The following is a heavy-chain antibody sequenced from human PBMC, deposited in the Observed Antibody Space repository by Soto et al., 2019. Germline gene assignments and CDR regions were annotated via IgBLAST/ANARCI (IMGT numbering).Heavy chain of an antibody. J-gene: IGHJ6*03. V-gene: IGHV3-48*01. D-gene: IGHD5-12*01. Sequence: TGGSLRLSCAASGFTFSSCGMNWVRQAPGEGLEWVSYISSSSSTIYYADSVKGRFTISRDNAKNSLYLQMNSLRAEDTAVYYCARVPKYSGYDSVPYYYYYYYMDVWGKGTTVTVSS. CDR3: ARVPKYSGYDSVPYYYYYYYMDV. CDR2: ISSSSSTI. CDR1: GFTFSSCG.